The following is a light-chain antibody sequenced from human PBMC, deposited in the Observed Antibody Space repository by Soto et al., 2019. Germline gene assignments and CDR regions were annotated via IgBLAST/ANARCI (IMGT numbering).Light chain of an antibody. V-gene: IGKV3-15*01. Sequence: IVMTQSPATLSVFPGERATLSCRASQSISNNLALLQQKPGQAPRLLIYAASTRATGVPARFSGSGSGTDFTLTISSLQPEDFAVYYCHQYNNWPPMHTFGQGTKLEIK. CDR2: AAS. CDR1: QSISNN. CDR3: HQYNNWPPMHT. J-gene: IGKJ2*01.